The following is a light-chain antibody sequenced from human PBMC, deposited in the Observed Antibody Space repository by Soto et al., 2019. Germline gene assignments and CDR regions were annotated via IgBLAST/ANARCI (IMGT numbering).Light chain of an antibody. CDR2: GAS. CDR3: QQYSDSPLT. Sequence: EIVLTQSPGTLSLSPGERATLSCRASQTVRTNYLAWFQHKPGQAPRLLIYGASSRATGIPDRFSGSGSGTDFTITINRLEPEDFAVSFCQQYSDSPLTFGGGTKVEIK. CDR1: QTVRTNY. V-gene: IGKV3-20*01. J-gene: IGKJ4*01.